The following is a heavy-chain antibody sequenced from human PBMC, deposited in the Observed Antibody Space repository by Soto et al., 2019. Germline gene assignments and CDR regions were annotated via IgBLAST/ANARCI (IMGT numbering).Heavy chain of an antibody. Sequence: GESLKISCKGSGYSFTSYWIGWGRQMPGKGLECMGNIYPGDSDTRYSPSFQGQFTISDHKSIGTAFLQWSSLKASDTAMYYCARGGSTGTTNDYWGQGTLVTVSS. J-gene: IGHJ4*02. CDR3: ARGGSTGTTNDY. V-gene: IGHV5-51*01. CDR2: IYPGDSDT. CDR1: GYSFTSYW. D-gene: IGHD1-7*01.